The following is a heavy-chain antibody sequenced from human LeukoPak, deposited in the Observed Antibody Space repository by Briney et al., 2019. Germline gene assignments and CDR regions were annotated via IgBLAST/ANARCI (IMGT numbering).Heavy chain of an antibody. CDR1: RGTFNRYA. CDR3: ARGSGRHSYGFALGD. D-gene: IGHD5-18*01. J-gene: IGHJ4*02. Sequence: ASVTVSCKASRGTFNRYAIRWVRQAPGQGLEWMGGIIPIFGSGNNAQKFQGRVAIIADQSTNTVYMEFSSLRSDDTAVYYCARGSGRHSYGFALGDWGQGTLVTVSS. CDR2: IIPIFGSG. V-gene: IGHV1-69*01.